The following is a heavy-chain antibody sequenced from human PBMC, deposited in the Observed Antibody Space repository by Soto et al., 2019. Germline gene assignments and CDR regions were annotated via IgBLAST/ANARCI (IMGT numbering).Heavy chain of an antibody. V-gene: IGHV1-2*04. Sequence: ASVKVSCKASGYTFTGYYMHWVRQAPGQGLEWMGWINPNSGGTNYAQKFQGWVTMTRDTSISTAYMELSRLRSDDTAVYYCARDRYSSSREYYFDYWGQGTLVTVS. CDR2: INPNSGGT. D-gene: IGHD6-6*01. J-gene: IGHJ4*02. CDR3: ARDRYSSSREYYFDY. CDR1: GYTFTGYY.